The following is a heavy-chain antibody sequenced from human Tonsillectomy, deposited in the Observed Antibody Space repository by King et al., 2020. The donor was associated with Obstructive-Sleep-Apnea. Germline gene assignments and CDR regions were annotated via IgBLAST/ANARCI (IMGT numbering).Heavy chain of an antibody. CDR3: AKDIKYYYDSSGYPRAFDI. J-gene: IGHJ3*02. D-gene: IGHD3-22*01. V-gene: IGHV3-9*01. CDR2: ISWNSGSI. Sequence: VQLVESGGGLVQPGRSLRLSCAASGFTFDDYDMHWVRQAPGKGLEWVSRISWNSGSIGSADSVKGRFTISRDNAKNSLYLQMNSLRAEDTALYYCAKDIKYYYDSSGYPRAFDIWGQGTMVTVSS. CDR1: GFTFDDYD.